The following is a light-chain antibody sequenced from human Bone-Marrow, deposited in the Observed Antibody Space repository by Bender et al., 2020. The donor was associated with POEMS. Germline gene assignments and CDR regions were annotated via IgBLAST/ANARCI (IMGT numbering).Light chain of an antibody. CDR2: EVS. CDR3: CSFARSSNTVV. J-gene: IGLJ2*01. CDR1: NSDVGGYDH. Sequence: QSALTQPRSVSGSPGQSVTISCTGTNSDVGGYDHVSWYQQHPGKGPKLMIYEVSKRPSGVSNRFSGSKSDNTASLTISGLQAEDEGDYYCCSFARSSNTVVFGGGTKLTVL. V-gene: IGLV2-23*02.